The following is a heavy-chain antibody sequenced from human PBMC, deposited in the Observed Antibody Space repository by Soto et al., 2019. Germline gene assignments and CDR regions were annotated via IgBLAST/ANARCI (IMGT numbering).Heavy chain of an antibody. D-gene: IGHD3-22*01. V-gene: IGHV5-10-1*01. CDR3: ARQVYDSDTGPNFQYYFDS. Sequence: GEPLKISCKGSGYSFAGYWITWVRQKPGKGLEWMGRIDPSDSQTYYSPSFRGHVTISVTKSITTVFLQWSSLRASDTAMYYCARQVYDSDTGPNFQYYFDSWGQGTPVTVSS. CDR1: GYSFAGYW. CDR2: IDPSDSQT. J-gene: IGHJ4*02.